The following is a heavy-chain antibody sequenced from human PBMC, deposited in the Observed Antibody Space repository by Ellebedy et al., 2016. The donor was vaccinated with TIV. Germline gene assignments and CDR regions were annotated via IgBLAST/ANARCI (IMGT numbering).Heavy chain of an antibody. D-gene: IGHD6-6*01. CDR1: GYTFTGYY. Sequence: ASVKVSXKASGYTFTGYYMHWVRQAPGQGLEWMGWINPNSGGTNYAQKFQGRVTMTRDTSISTAYMELSRLRSDDTAVYYCARDLDSSSSLGSWYFDLWGRGTLVTVSS. CDR2: INPNSGGT. CDR3: ARDLDSSSSLGSWYFDL. J-gene: IGHJ2*01. V-gene: IGHV1-2*02.